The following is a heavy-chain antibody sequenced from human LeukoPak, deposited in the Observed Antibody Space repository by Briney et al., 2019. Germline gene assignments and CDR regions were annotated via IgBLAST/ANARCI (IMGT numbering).Heavy chain of an antibody. Sequence: GGSLRLSCAASGFTFTSHWMSWVCQAPGEGLEWVARMNLDGSEKYYVDSVKGRFTISRDNAKTSLYLEMNSLRAEDTAVYYCARDATYCTNGVCYTRFDYWGQGTLVTVSS. CDR1: GFTFTSHW. CDR2: MNLDGSEK. J-gene: IGHJ4*02. D-gene: IGHD2-8*01. CDR3: ARDATYCTNGVCYTRFDY. V-gene: IGHV3-7*01.